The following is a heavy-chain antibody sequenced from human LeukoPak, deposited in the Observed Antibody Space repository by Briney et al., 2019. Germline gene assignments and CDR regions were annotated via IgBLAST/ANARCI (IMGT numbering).Heavy chain of an antibody. J-gene: IGHJ4*02. V-gene: IGHV3-23*01. CDR3: AKDGYGDYGEDTYYFDY. Sequence: GASGRLSCAESGFNVKSVAMSWVRHAPGKRLEWVSAISGSGGSTYYADSVKGRFTISRDNSKNTLYLQMNSLRAEDRAVYYCAKDGYGDYGEDTYYFDYWGQGTLVTVSS. CDR1: GFNVKSVA. D-gene: IGHD4-17*01. CDR2: ISGSGGST.